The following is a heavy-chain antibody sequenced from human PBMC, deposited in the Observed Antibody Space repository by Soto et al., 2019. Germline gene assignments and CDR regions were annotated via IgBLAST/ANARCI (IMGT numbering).Heavy chain of an antibody. CDR3: AKEWVYDSSGWSFDY. V-gene: IGHV3-30*18. D-gene: IGHD3-22*01. Sequence: QVQLVESGGGVVQPGRSLRLYYAASRFTFSSYGMHWVRQAPGKGLEWVAVISYDGSNKYYADSVKGRFTISRDNSKNTLYLQMNSLRAEDTAVYYCAKEWVYDSSGWSFDYWGQGTLVTASS. CDR1: RFTFSSYG. J-gene: IGHJ4*02. CDR2: ISYDGSNK.